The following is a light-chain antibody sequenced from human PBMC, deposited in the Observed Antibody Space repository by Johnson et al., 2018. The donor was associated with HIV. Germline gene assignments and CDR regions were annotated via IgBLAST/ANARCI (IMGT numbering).Light chain of an antibody. CDR1: SSNVGNNY. CDR3: GTWARSLSAGV. V-gene: IGLV1-51*02. J-gene: IGLJ1*01. Sequence: QSVLTQPPSVSAAPGQKVTIYCSGSSSNVGNNYVSWYQQLPGTAPTLLIYENNKRPSGIPDRFSGSTSGPSATLVITGLQPGDEADYYCGTWARSLSAGVFGTVTKFTVL. CDR2: ENN.